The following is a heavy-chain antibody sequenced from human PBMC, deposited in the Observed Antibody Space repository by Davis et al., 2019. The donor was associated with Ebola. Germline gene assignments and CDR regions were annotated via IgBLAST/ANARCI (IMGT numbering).Heavy chain of an antibody. V-gene: IGHV3-9*01. D-gene: IGHD5-18*01. CDR2: ISWNSGSI. CDR1: GFTFDDYA. J-gene: IGHJ4*02. Sequence: GGSLRLSCAASGFTFDDYAMHWVRQAPGKGLEWVSGISWNSGSIGYADSVKGRFTISRDNAKNSLYLQMNSLRAEDTALYYCAKGLGYSYGLFDYWGQGTLVTVSS. CDR3: AKGLGYSYGLFDY.